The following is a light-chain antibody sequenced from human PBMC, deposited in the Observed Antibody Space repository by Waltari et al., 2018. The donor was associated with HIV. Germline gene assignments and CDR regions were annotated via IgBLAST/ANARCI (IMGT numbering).Light chain of an antibody. Sequence: QSVLAQPPSASGPPGQRVTISCSGSRSNIGSNSVNWYQHFPGTAPKLLIYGDSLRPSGVPARFSGSKFGTSASLVITGLQSGDEADYYCSTWDDRLNGPVVFGGGTRLTVL. J-gene: IGLJ2*01. CDR1: RSNIGSNS. CDR3: STWDDRLNGPVV. CDR2: GDS. V-gene: IGLV1-44*01.